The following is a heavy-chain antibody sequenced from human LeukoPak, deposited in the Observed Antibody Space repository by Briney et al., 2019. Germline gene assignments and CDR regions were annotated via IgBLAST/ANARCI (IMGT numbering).Heavy chain of an antibody. V-gene: IGHV4-34*01. J-gene: IGHJ5*02. Sequence: PSETLSLTCGASDGSFGTSYWNWFRQSQGQGLEWIGETNPSGDTKYNPSLKSRVTISADTSKNQVSLRLNSVTAADTAVYYCTKGLVTSGTRWFDPWGQGTLVTVSS. CDR3: TKGLVTSGTRWFDP. CDR2: TNPSGDT. D-gene: IGHD1-1*01. CDR1: DGSFGTSY.